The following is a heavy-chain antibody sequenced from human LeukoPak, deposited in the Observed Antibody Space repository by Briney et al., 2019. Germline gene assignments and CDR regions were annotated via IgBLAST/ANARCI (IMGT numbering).Heavy chain of an antibody. CDR2: IHHSGTI. D-gene: IGHD3-22*01. J-gene: IGHJ1*01. V-gene: IGHV4-31*03. Sequence: SETLSLTCSVSGDSVTSGNYYWSWIRQHPEKGPECIGHIHHSGTIYYNPSLLCRATISVDASKNQFSLRLSSVTAADTALYYCAGGNDDSKLHHWGQGTLVTVSS. CDR3: AGGNDDSKLHH. CDR1: GDSVTSGNYY.